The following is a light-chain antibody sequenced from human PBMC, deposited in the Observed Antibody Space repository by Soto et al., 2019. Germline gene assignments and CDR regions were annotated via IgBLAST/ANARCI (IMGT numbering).Light chain of an antibody. Sequence: EIVMTQSPATLSVSPGERATLSCRASQSVSSNLAWYQQKSGQAPRLLIYGASTRATGIPARFSGSGSGTEFTLTISSLQPEDFATYYCQQANSFPPTFGGGTKVDIK. V-gene: IGKV3-15*01. CDR1: QSVSSN. CDR3: QQANSFPPT. J-gene: IGKJ4*01. CDR2: GAS.